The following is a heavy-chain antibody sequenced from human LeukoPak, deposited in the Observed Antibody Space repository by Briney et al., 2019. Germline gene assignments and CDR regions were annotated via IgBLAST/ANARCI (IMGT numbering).Heavy chain of an antibody. CDR3: TTGATVTTTYYYYYYMDV. J-gene: IGHJ6*03. Sequence: GGSLRLSCAASGFTFSNAWMSWVRQAPGKGLEWVGRIKSKTDGGTTDYAAPVKGRFTISRDDSKNTLYLQMNSLKTEDTAVYYCTTGATVTTTYYYYYYMDVWGKGTTVTISS. V-gene: IGHV3-15*01. D-gene: IGHD4-17*01. CDR2: IKSKTDGGTT. CDR1: GFTFSNAW.